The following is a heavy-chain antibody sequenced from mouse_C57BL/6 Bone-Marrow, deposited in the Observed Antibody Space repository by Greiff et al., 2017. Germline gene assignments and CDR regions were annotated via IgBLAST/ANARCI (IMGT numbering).Heavy chain of an antibody. Sequence: EVMLVESGGGLVKPGGSLTLSCAASGFTFSSYAMSWVRQTPEKRLEWVATISDGGSYTYYPANVKGRFTIARDNAKNNLYLQMSHLKSEDTAMYYCARELGGVAYWGQGTLVTVSA. CDR1: GFTFSSYA. J-gene: IGHJ3*01. V-gene: IGHV5-4*01. CDR2: ISDGGSYT. D-gene: IGHD3-3*01. CDR3: ARELGGVAY.